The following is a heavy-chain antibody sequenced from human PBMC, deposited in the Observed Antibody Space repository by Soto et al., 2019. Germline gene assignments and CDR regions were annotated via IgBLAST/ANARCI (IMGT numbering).Heavy chain of an antibody. Sequence: PGGSLRLSCAASGFSFSISPMHWVRQAPGKGPEWVALISYDGTNKFYADSVKGRFTISRDNSKSTLYLQVGSLRPEDAAVYYCARDPKTSGGQHWAFNCFDSWGQGALVTVSS. CDR2: ISYDGTNK. CDR3: ARDPKTSGGQHWAFNCFDS. J-gene: IGHJ5*01. V-gene: IGHV3-30-3*01. CDR1: GFSFSISP. D-gene: IGHD7-27*01.